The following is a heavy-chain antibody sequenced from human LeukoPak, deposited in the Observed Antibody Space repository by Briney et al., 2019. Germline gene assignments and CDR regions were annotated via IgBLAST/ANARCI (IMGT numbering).Heavy chain of an antibody. D-gene: IGHD3-10*01. Sequence: SETLSHTCTVSGGFISSYYWSWIRQPPGKGLEWIGYIYYSGSTNYNPSLKSRVTISVDTSKNQFSLKLSSVTAADTAVYYCARSLGSYQPFDYWGQGTLVTVSS. CDR2: IYYSGST. CDR1: GGFISSYY. CDR3: ARSLGSYQPFDY. V-gene: IGHV4-59*01. J-gene: IGHJ4*02.